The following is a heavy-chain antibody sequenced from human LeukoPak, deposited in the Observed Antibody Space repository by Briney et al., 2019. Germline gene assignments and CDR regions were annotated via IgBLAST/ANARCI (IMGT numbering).Heavy chain of an antibody. Sequence: SETLSLTCTVSGGSISSYYWSWIRQPPGKGLGYIGYIYYSGSTNYNPSLKSRVTISVDTSKNQFSLKLSSVTAADTAVYYCARETSQKGAHYMDVWGKGTTVTISS. CDR1: GGSISSYY. V-gene: IGHV4-59*01. J-gene: IGHJ6*03. CDR2: IYYSGST. D-gene: IGHD3-16*01. CDR3: ARETSQKGAHYMDV.